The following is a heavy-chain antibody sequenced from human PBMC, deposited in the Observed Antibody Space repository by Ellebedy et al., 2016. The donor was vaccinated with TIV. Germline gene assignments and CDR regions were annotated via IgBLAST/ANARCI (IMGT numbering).Heavy chain of an antibody. CDR1: GGSISSYY. V-gene: IGHV4-59*08. CDR3: VSVGHDYGDY. D-gene: IGHD4-23*01. CDR2: IYYSGST. Sequence: MPSETLSLTCTVSGGSISSYYWSWIRQPPGKGLEWIGYIYYSGSTNYNPSLKSRVTISVDTSKNQFSLKLSSVTAADTAVYYCVSVGHDYGDYWGQGTVVTVSS. J-gene: IGHJ4*02.